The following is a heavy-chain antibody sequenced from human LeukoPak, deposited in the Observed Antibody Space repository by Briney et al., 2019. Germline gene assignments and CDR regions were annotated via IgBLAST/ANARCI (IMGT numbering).Heavy chain of an antibody. CDR3: TTDPLTYIVVVPAAIGWFDP. CDR1: GFTFSNAW. Sequence: GGSLRLSCAASGFTFSNAWMSWVRQAPGKGLEWVGRIKSKTDGGTTDYAAPVKGRFTISRDDSKNTLYLQMNSLKTEDTAVYYCTTDPLTYIVVVPAAIGWFDPWGQGTLVTVSS. J-gene: IGHJ5*02. CDR2: IKSKTDGGTT. D-gene: IGHD2-2*02. V-gene: IGHV3-15*01.